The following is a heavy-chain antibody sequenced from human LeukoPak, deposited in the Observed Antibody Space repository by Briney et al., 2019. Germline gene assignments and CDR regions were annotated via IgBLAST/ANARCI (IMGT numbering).Heavy chain of an antibody. CDR1: GGSFSTYY. V-gene: IGHV4-34*01. CDR3: ARCRLSGYHDY. Sequence: SETLSLTCAVYGGSFSTYYWSWIRQPPGKGLEWIGEINHSGSTNYSPSLKSRGTVSLDTSKNQFSLRLSSVTAADTAVYYCARCRLSGYHDYWGQGTLVTVSS. J-gene: IGHJ4*02. D-gene: IGHD3-22*01. CDR2: INHSGST.